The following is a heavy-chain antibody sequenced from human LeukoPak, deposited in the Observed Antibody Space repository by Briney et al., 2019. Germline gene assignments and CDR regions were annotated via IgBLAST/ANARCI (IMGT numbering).Heavy chain of an antibody. J-gene: IGHJ5*02. D-gene: IGHD2-15*01. CDR3: ARGYDIVVVVAASWFDP. CDR1: GYTFTGYY. V-gene: IGHV1-2*06. CDR2: INPNSGGT. Sequence: ASVKVSCKASGYTFTGYYMHWVRQAPGQGLEWMGRINPNSGGTNYAQKFQGRVIMTRDTSISTACMELSRLRSDDTAVYYCARGYDIVVVVAASWFDPWGQGTLVTVSS.